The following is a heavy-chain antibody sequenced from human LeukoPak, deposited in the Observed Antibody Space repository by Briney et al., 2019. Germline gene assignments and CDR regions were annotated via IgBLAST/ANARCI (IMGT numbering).Heavy chain of an antibody. J-gene: IGHJ4*02. V-gene: IGHV1-2*02. D-gene: IGHD6-13*01. CDR2: INPNSGGT. CDR1: GYTFTGYY. CDR3: ARAGCSSSWYPDFDY. Sequence: ASVKVSCKASGYTFTGYYTHWVRQAPGQGLEWMGWINPNSGGTNYAQKFQGRVTMTRDTSISTAYMELSRLRSDDTAVYYCARAGCSSSWYPDFDYWGQGTLVTVSS.